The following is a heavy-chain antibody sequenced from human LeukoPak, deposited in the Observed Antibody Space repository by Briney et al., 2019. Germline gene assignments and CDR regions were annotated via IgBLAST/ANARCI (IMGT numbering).Heavy chain of an antibody. CDR1: GYSFPNCW. V-gene: IGHV5-51*01. J-gene: IGHJ5*02. CDR2: IYSGDSHT. Sequence: GESLKISCKGSGYSFPNCWIGWVRQMPGKGLEWMGIIYSGDSHTRYSPSFQDQVTISVDKSISTAYLQWSSLKASDTAMYYCARGPYAYTSSATLGSYNWFDPWGQGSLVTVSS. CDR3: ARGPYAYTSSATLGSYNWFDP. D-gene: IGHD2-2*02.